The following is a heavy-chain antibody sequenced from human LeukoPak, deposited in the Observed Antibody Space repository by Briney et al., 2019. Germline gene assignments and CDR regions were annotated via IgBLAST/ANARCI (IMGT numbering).Heavy chain of an antibody. CDR3: AREDLKLPHNWFDP. Sequence: PSETLSLTCTVSGGSISPYFWSWIRQPAGKGLEWIGRITSAGDTVYNPSLRGRVTMSLDTSKNRFSLILNSVTASDTALYYCAREDLKLPHNWFDPWGQGTLVTVSS. CDR2: ITSAGDT. CDR1: GGSISPYF. J-gene: IGHJ5*02. V-gene: IGHV4-4*07.